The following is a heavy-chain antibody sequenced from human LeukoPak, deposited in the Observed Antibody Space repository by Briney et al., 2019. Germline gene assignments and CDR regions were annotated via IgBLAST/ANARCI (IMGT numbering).Heavy chain of an antibody. J-gene: IGHJ5*02. D-gene: IGHD3-22*01. V-gene: IGHV1-69*05. CDR3: ARVALEFYYDSSGYPHWFDP. Sequence: SVKVSCKASGGTFSSYAISWVRQAPGQGLEWMGGIIPIFGTANYAQKFQGRVTITTDESTSTAYMELSSLRSEDTAVYYCARVALEFYYDSSGYPHWFDPWGQGTLVTVSS. CDR2: IIPIFGTA. CDR1: GGTFSSYA.